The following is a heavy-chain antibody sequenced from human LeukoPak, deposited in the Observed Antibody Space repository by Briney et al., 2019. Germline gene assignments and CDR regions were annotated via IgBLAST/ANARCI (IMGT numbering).Heavy chain of an antibody. CDR1: GFTVSNNY. Sequence: GGSLRLSCAASGFTVSNNYMSWVRQAPGKGLEWVSLIYSGGATFCADSVKDRFTLSRDKSKNTLYLQMNSLRADDKAVYYCATRNYWGQGTLVTVSS. CDR2: IYSGGAT. V-gene: IGHV3-53*01. J-gene: IGHJ4*02. CDR3: ATRNY.